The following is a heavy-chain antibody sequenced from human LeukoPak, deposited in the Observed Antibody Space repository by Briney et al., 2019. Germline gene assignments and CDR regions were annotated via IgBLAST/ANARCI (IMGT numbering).Heavy chain of an antibody. J-gene: IGHJ4*02. CDR2: ISNDLSTI. D-gene: IGHD1-26*01. CDR1: GFTFSDYR. V-gene: IGHV3-48*04. Sequence: GGSLRLSCAASGFTFSDYRMNWVRQAPGKGLEWISYISNDLSTIHYAASVKGRFTISRDNARNSLYLQMSSLRVEDTAVYYCVNLWEAGYWGQGTLVTVSS. CDR3: VNLWEAGY.